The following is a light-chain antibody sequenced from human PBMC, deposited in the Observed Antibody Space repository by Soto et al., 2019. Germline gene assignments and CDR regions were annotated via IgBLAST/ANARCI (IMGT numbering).Light chain of an antibody. CDR2: DAS. J-gene: IGKJ5*01. V-gene: IGKV3-11*01. Sequence: EIVLTQSPATVSLSPGERATLSCRASQSISYYLAWYQQKPGQAPRLLIYDASKRATGIPARFSGSGSGTDFTLTISSLEPEDFAVYYCQQYSSSLITFGQGTRLEIK. CDR1: QSISYY. CDR3: QQYSSSLIT.